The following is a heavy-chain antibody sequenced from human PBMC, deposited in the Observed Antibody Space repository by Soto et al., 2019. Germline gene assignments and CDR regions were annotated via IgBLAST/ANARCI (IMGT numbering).Heavy chain of an antibody. CDR2: INPIVSMS. D-gene: IGHD3-10*01. CDR3: AASYGSGYRAFDY. CDR1: GDTFSFYT. Sequence: QVQLVQSGTEVKKPGSSVKVSCKASGDTFSFYTINWVRQAPGLGLEWVGRINPIVSMSNYAQKFEGRGSMTEDKSTSTAYMELRSMRSDDTAMYFCAASYGSGYRAFDYWGQGALVIVSS. J-gene: IGHJ4*02. V-gene: IGHV1-69*02.